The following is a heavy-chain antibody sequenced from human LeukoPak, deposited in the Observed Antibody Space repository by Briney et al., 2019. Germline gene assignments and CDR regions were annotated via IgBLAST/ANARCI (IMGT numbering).Heavy chain of an antibody. CDR1: GHTFPGYY. CDR3: AGDYGDSVGFDP. Sequence: ASVKVSCKASGHTFPGYYMHWVRQAPGQGLEWLGWINPNSGGTDYGQKFQGRVTMTRDTSTTTAYLELTSLTSDDAAVHYCAGDYGDSVGFDPWGQGTLVTVSS. CDR2: INPNSGGT. V-gene: IGHV1-2*02. D-gene: IGHD4-17*01. J-gene: IGHJ5*02.